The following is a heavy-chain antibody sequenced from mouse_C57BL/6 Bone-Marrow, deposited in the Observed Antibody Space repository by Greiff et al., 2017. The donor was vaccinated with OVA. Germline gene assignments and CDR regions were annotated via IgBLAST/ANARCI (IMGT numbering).Heavy chain of an antibody. Sequence: QVQLQQSGAELVKPGASVKMSCKASGYTFTSYWITWVKQRPGQGLEWIGDIYPGSGSTNYNEKFKSKATLTVDTSSSTAYMQLSSLTSEDSAVYYWARPPLRQGKFDCWGKGTTLTVSS. CDR1: GYTFTSYW. CDR3: ARPPLRQGKFDC. V-gene: IGHV1-55*01. D-gene: IGHD2-12*01. CDR2: IYPGSGST. J-gene: IGHJ2*01.